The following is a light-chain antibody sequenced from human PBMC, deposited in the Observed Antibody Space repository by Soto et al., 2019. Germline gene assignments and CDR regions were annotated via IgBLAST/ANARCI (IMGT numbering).Light chain of an antibody. J-gene: IGKJ1*01. Sequence: DIQMTQSPSTLSASVGDRVTITCRASQSISSWLAWYQQKAGKAPKLLMYKASSLESGVPSRFSGSGFGTEFTFTISSLQPDDFATYYCQQYNSYSKTFGQGTKVDIK. V-gene: IGKV1-5*03. CDR2: KAS. CDR3: QQYNSYSKT. CDR1: QSISSW.